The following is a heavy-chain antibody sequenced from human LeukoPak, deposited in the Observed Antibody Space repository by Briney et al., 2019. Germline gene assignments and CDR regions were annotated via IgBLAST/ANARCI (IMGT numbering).Heavy chain of an antibody. CDR2: IGTAGDT. V-gene: IGHV3-13*01. D-gene: IGHD2-15*01. CDR3: ARGHSALGYCSGGSCYEDWFDP. Sequence: PGGSLRLSCAASGFTFSSYDMHWVRQATGKGLEWVSAIGTAGDTYYPGSVKGRFTVSRENAKNSLYLQMNSLRAGDTAVYYCARGHSALGYCSGGSCYEDWFDPWGQGTLVTVSS. J-gene: IGHJ5*02. CDR1: GFTFSSYD.